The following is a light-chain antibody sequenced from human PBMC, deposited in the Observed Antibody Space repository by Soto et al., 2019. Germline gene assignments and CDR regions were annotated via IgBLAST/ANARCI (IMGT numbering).Light chain of an antibody. CDR3: SSYTTSSTWV. CDR2: EVS. Sequence: QSVLTQPASVSGSPGQSITISCTGTSSDVGGYDYASWYQQHPGKAPKVIIYEVSNRPSGVSNRFSGSKSGNTASLTISGLLVEDEGDYYCSSYTTSSTWVFGGGTKVTVL. J-gene: IGLJ3*02. CDR1: SSDVGGYDY. V-gene: IGLV2-14*01.